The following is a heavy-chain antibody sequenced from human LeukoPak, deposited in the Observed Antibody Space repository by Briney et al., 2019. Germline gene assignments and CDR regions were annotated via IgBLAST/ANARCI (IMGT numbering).Heavy chain of an antibody. V-gene: IGHV4-59*01. D-gene: IGHD3-10*01. Sequence: PSETLSLTCTVSGGSISSYYWSWIRQPPGKGLEWIGYIYYSVYTNYNPYLKSRVTISVDTSKNQFSLKLSSVTAADTAVYYCARTTMVRGTYYMDVWGKGTTVTISS. CDR2: IYYSVYT. CDR3: ARTTMVRGTYYMDV. CDR1: GGSISSYY. J-gene: IGHJ6*03.